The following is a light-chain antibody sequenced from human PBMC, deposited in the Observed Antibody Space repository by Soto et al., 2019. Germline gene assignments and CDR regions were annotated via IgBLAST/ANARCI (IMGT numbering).Light chain of an antibody. J-gene: IGKJ5*01. CDR2: DAS. Sequence: ESMLTQSPATLSLSPWERATLSCRASQSVRSYLAWYQQKPGQAPRLLIYDASNRAPGIPARFSGSGSGTDFTLTISSLEPDDFAVYYCQQRSSWPRITFGQGTRLEI. V-gene: IGKV3-11*01. CDR3: QQRSSWPRIT. CDR1: QSVRSY.